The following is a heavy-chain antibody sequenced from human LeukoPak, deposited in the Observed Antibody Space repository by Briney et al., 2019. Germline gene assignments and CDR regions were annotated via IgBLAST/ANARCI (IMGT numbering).Heavy chain of an antibody. V-gene: IGHV3-23*01. CDR2: ISGSGGST. CDR3: AKDVLAGMVRGVIITPPVYYFDY. CDR1: GFTFSSYA. Sequence: GGSLRLSCAASGFTFSSYAMSWVRQAPGKGLEWVSAISGSGGSTYYADSVKGRFTISRDNSKNTLYLQMNSLRAEDTAVYYCAKDVLAGMVRGVIITPPVYYFDYWGQGTLVTVSS. D-gene: IGHD3-10*01. J-gene: IGHJ4*02.